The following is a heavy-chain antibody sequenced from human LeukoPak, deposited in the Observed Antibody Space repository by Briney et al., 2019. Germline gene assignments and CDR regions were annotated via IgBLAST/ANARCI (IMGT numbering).Heavy chain of an antibody. V-gene: IGHV3-21*01. D-gene: IGHD1-26*01. CDR3: ARLMWELPPHYYYMDV. J-gene: IGHJ6*03. CDR2: ISSSSSYI. Sequence: GGSLRLSCAASGFTFSSYSMNWVRQAPGKGLEWVSSISSSSSYIYYADSVKGRFTISRDNAKKSLFLQMNSLRAEDTAVYYCARLMWELPPHYYYMDVWGKGTTVTISS. CDR1: GFTFSSYS.